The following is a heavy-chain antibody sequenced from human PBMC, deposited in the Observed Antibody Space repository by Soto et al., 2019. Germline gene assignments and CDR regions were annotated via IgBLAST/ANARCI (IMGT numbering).Heavy chain of an antibody. Sequence: ASVKVSCKASGYTFTNYYMHWVRQAPGQGLEWMGIIYPSGGSTRNAQKFQGRVTMTRDTSTSTVYMELSSLRSEDTAVYYCARDFSGPMDYWRRRTLVTVSS. V-gene: IGHV1-46*01. CDR1: GYTFTNYY. CDR3: ARDFSGPMDY. D-gene: IGHD3-10*01. J-gene: IGHJ4*02. CDR2: IYPSGGST.